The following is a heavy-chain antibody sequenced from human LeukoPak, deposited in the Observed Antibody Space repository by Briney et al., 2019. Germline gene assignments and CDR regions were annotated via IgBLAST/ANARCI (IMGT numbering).Heavy chain of an antibody. V-gene: IGHV4-4*07. CDR2: IYTSGST. D-gene: IGHD4-17*01. Sequence: SETLSLTCTVSGGSISNYYWSWIRQPAGKGLEWIGLIYTSGSTNYNPSLKSRVTISVDTSKNQFSLKLSSVTAADTAVYYCARHGTATTVTKYYYYYYYMDVWGKGTTVTISS. CDR3: ARHGTATTVTKYYYYYYYMDV. J-gene: IGHJ6*03. CDR1: GGSISNYY.